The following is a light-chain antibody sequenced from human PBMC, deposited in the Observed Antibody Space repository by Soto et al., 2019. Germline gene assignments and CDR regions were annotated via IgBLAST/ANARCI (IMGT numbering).Light chain of an antibody. CDR1: QSVSSY. V-gene: IGKV3-11*01. CDR2: DAS. CDR3: QQRSNWPPVT. Sequence: IVLTQSPGSLSLSPCETATLSWSASQSVSSYLACYQQKPVQAPRLLIYDASNRATGIPARFSGSGSGTDFTLTISSLEPEDFAVYYCQQRSNWPPVTFGQGTRLAIK. J-gene: IGKJ5*01.